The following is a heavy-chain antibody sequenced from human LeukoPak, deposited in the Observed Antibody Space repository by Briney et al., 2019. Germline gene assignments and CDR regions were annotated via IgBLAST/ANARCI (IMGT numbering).Heavy chain of an antibody. V-gene: IGHV3-53*01. J-gene: IGHJ4*02. D-gene: IGHD5-18*01. Sequence: GGSLRLSCAASGFTVSSNYMSWVRQAPGKGLEWVSVIYSGGSTYYADSVKGRFTISRDNSKNTLYLQMNSLRAEDTAVYYCARAFSVDTAMACDYWGQGTLVTVSS. CDR2: IYSGGST. CDR3: ARAFSVDTAMACDY. CDR1: GFTVSSNY.